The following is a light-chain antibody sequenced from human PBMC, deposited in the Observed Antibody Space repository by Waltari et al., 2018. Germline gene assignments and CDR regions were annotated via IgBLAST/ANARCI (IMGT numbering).Light chain of an antibody. Sequence: EIMMTQSPATLSVSPGERATLSCRASQSLNNNLAWYQQGPGQAPRLLFYGASTRATGVPGRFSGSGSGTEFTLTISSLQSEDFAVYYCQQYNNWPRTFGQGTKVEIK. J-gene: IGKJ1*01. CDR1: QSLNNN. CDR3: QQYNNWPRT. CDR2: GAS. V-gene: IGKV3-15*01.